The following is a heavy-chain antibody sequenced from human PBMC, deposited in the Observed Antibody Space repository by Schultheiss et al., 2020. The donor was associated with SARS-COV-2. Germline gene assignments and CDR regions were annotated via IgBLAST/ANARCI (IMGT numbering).Heavy chain of an antibody. J-gene: IGHJ4*02. CDR1: GFTFSDYF. Sequence: GGSLRLSCVASGFTFSDYFMTWVRQAAGKGLEWVSYISSSSSYIYYADSVKGRFTISRDNAKNSLYLQMNSLRAEETAVYYCASRLGIAASGALFDYWGQGALVTVSS. CDR3: ASRLGIAASGALFDY. D-gene: IGHD6-13*01. CDR2: ISSSSSYI. V-gene: IGHV3-21*05.